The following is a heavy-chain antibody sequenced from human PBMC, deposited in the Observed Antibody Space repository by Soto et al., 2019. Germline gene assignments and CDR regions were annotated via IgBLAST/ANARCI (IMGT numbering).Heavy chain of an antibody. V-gene: IGHV3-30*18. Sequence: QVLLVESGGGVVQPGRSLRISCAVSGFTFSSFGMHWVRQAPGKGLEWVAVISDDGSSKHYADSLKGRFTISRDNSNNTLYLQRDSRGPDDTAVYYCAKDRWGDFGDLNLPGYWGQGTLVTVSS. CDR3: AKDRWGDFGDLNLPGY. CDR2: ISDDGSSK. D-gene: IGHD4-17*01. CDR1: GFTFSSFG. J-gene: IGHJ4*02.